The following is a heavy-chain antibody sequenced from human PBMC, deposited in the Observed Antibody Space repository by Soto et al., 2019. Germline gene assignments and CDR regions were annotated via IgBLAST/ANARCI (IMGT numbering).Heavy chain of an antibody. CDR1: GFTFSDYV. D-gene: IGHD3-3*02. Sequence: QVRLVESGGGVVQPGTSLRLSCAASGFTFSDYVIHWVRQAAGKGLEWVASMTYDGATEYYADSVKGRFTMSRDNSKRALSPQMTRLRPDDTSVYYCARVRLSIAVSDALDVCGQGTTVTVSS. J-gene: IGHJ3*01. CDR3: ARVRLSIAVSDALDV. CDR2: MTYDGATE. V-gene: IGHV3-30*14.